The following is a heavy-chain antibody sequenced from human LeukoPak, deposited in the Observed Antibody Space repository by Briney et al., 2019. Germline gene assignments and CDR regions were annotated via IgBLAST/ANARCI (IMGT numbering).Heavy chain of an antibody. J-gene: IGHJ4*02. CDR3: ATYDSSGYYYGDFDY. Sequence: SETLSLTCTVSGGSISSSNYYWDWIRQPPGKGLEWIGSIYYSGSTNYNPSLKSRVTISVDTSKNQFSLKLSSVTAADTAVYYCATYDSSGYYYGDFDYWGQGTLVTVSS. CDR2: IYYSGST. D-gene: IGHD3-22*01. V-gene: IGHV4-39*01. CDR1: GGSISSSNYY.